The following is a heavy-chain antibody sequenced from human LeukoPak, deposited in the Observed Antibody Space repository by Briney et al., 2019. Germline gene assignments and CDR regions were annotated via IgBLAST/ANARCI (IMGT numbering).Heavy chain of an antibody. CDR2: IYYSGST. J-gene: IGHJ4*02. D-gene: IGHD5-12*01. CDR1: GGSISSYY. V-gene: IGHV4-59*08. CDR3: ARHLGDIVDYFDY. Sequence: SETLSLTCTVSGGSISSYYWSWIRQPPGKGLEWIGYIYYSGSTNYNPSLKSRVTISVDTSKNQFSLKLGSVTAADTAVYYCARHLGDIVDYFDYWGQGTLVTVSS.